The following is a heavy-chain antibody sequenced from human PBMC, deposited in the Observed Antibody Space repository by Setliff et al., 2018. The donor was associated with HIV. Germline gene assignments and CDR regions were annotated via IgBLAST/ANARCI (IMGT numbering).Heavy chain of an antibody. J-gene: IGHJ6*02. Sequence: KPSETLSLTCTVSGGSISSDYWSWIRQPPGKGLEWIGYIYYSGSTNYNPSLKSRVTISVATSKNQFSLKLNSVTTADTAVYYCARSRTSSGYYGVTGYGMDVWGQGTTVTVS. V-gene: IGHV4-59*01. CDR3: ARSRTSSGYYGVTGYGMDV. D-gene: IGHD3-22*01. CDR2: IYYSGST. CDR1: GGSISSDY.